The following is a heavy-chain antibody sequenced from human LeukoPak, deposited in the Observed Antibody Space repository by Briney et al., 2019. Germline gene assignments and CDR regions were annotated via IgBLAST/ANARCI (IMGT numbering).Heavy chain of an antibody. J-gene: IGHJ4*02. CDR3: ARDRGGFTYGEYYFDY. D-gene: IGHD2-15*01. Sequence: SETLSLTCTVSGGSISSYYWSWIRQPPGKGLEWIGYIYYSGSTNYSPSLKSRVSISADTSRSQVSLKLSSVTAADTAVYYCARDRGGFTYGEYYFDYWGQGSLVTVSS. V-gene: IGHV4-59*01. CDR2: IYYSGST. CDR1: GGSISSYY.